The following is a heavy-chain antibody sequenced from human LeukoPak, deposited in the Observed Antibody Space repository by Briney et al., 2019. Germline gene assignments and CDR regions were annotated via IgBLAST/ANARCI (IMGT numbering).Heavy chain of an antibody. J-gene: IGHJ3*01. CDR1: GFTFSNYW. V-gene: IGHV3-7*01. CDR3: VRYCNGGSCYRAAFDV. Sequence: PGGSLRLACAASGFTFSNYWVTWVRQAPGKGLEWMAHIKQDGSEKYYVDSVRGRFTISRDNSKNTLYLQMDSLRAEDTAVYYCVRYCNGGSCYRAAFDVWGPGTMVTVSS. CDR2: IKQDGSEK. D-gene: IGHD2-15*01.